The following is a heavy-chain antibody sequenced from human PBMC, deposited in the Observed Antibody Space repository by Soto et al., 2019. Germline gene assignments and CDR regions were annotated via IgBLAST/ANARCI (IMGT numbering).Heavy chain of an antibody. CDR2: ISAYNGNT. CDR3: ARLYSSGWYNWFDP. Sequence: GASVKVSCKASGYTFTSYGISWVRQAPGQGLEWMGWISAYNGNTNYAQKLQGRVTMTTDTSTSTAYMELRSLRSDDAAVYYCARLYSSGWYNWFDPWGQGTLVTVSS. J-gene: IGHJ5*02. D-gene: IGHD6-19*01. CDR1: GYTFTSYG. V-gene: IGHV1-18*01.